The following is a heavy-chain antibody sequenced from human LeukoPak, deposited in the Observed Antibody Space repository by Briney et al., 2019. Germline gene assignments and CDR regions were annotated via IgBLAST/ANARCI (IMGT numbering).Heavy chain of an antibody. J-gene: IGHJ4*02. CDR1: GGSISSSSYY. D-gene: IGHD2-21*01. V-gene: IGHV4-39*01. Sequence: SETLSLTCTVSGGSISSSSYYWGWIRQPPGKGLEWIGSIYYSGSTYYNPSLKSRVTISVDTSKNQFSLKLSSVTAADTAVYYCARLGILWCINYWGQGTLVTVSS. CDR2: IYYSGST. CDR3: ARLGILWCINY.